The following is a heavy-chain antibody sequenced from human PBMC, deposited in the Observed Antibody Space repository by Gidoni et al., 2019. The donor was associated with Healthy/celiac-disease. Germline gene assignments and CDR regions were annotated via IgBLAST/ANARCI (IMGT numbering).Heavy chain of an antibody. Sequence: QVQLVQSGAEVKKPGASVKVSCKASGYTFTSYYMHWVRQAPGQGLEWMGIINPSGGSTSYAQKFQGRVTMTRDTSTSTVYMELSSLRSEDTAVYYCARALLWFGNYYYYGMDVWGQGTTVTVSS. CDR3: ARALLWFGNYYYYGMDV. J-gene: IGHJ6*02. V-gene: IGHV1-46*01. CDR2: INPSGGST. CDR1: GYTFTSYY. D-gene: IGHD3-10*01.